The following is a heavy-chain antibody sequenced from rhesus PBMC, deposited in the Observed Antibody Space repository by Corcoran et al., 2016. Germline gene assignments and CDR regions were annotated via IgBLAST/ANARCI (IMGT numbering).Heavy chain of an antibody. Sequence: QVQLQESGPGLVKPSETLSLTCAVSGGSISGYYYWSWIRQPPGKGLEWIGSFYGSGGSNYLNPSLNSRVTLSVDTSKNQFSLKLSSVTAADTAVYYCASATGDFDYWGQGVLVTVSS. CDR2: FYGSGGSN. V-gene: IGHV4S14*01. J-gene: IGHJ4*01. CDR1: GGSISGYYY. CDR3: ASATGDFDY.